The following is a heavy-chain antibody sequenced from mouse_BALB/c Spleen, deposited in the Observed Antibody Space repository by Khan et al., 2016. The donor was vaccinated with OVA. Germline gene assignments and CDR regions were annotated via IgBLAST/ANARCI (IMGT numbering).Heavy chain of an antibody. V-gene: IGHV1-5*01. J-gene: IGHJ3*01. CDR2: IYPGNTDT. CDR1: GYTFTSYW. D-gene: IGHD4-1*01. CDR3: TRRNWDVAWFAY. Sequence: VQLQQSGTVLARPGASVKMSCKAPGYTFTSYWMHWVKQRPGQGLEWIGDIYPGNTDTNYNQKFKGKAKLTAVTSTSTAYMELSSLTNEDSAVYYCTRRNWDVAWFAYWGQGTLVTVSA.